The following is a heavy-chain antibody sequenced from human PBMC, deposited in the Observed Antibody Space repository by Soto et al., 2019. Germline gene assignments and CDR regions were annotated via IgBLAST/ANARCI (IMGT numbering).Heavy chain of an antibody. J-gene: IGHJ6*02. CDR1: GSTFTSYA. CDR3: ASLGGEVRFSYYYGMDV. Sequence: ASVKVSCKSSGSTFTSYAMHWVRQAPGQRLEWMGWINAGNGNTKYSQKFQGRVTITRDTSASTAYMELSSLRSEDTAVYYCASLGGEVRFSYYYGMDVWGQGTTVTVSS. V-gene: IGHV1-3*01. D-gene: IGHD3-3*01. CDR2: INAGNGNT.